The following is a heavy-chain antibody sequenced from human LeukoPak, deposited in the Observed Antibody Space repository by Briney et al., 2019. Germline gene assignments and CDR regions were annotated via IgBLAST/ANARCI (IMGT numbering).Heavy chain of an antibody. CDR1: GLTFSSYS. CDR3: ARDPLLWFGELLGRPPYFDY. D-gene: IGHD3-10*01. J-gene: IGHJ4*02. V-gene: IGHV3-48*01. CDR2: ISSSSSTI. Sequence: GGSLRLSCAASGLTFSSYSMNWVRQAPGKGLEWVSYISSSSSTIYYADSVKGRFTISRDNAKNSLYLQMNSLRAEDTAVYYCARDPLLWFGELLGRPPYFDYWGQGTLVAVSS.